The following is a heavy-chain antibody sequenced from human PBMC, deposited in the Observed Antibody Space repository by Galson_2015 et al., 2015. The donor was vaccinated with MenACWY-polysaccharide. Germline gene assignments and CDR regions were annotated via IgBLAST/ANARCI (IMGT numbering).Heavy chain of an antibody. J-gene: IGHJ5*02. CDR1: GDSVSSYTAA. D-gene: IGHD2-15*01. CDR2: TYYRSNWSS. V-gene: IGHV6-1*01. CDR3: VRGGAAASLLCDP. Sequence: CAISGDSVSSYTAAWNWIRQSPSRGLEWLGRTYYRSNWSSDYALSVRGRITINADTSKNQFSLQLNSVTPEDPAVYYCVRGGAAASLLCDPWGQGTRATVSS.